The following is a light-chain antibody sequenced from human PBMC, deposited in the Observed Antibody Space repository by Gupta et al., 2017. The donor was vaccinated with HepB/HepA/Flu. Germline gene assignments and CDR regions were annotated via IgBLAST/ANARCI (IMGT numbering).Light chain of an antibody. J-gene: IGKJ3*01. V-gene: IGKV1-39*01. Sequence: DIQMTLSPSSLSASVGDRVTITCRASQSISSYLNWFQQKPGKAPKLLIYAASSLQSGVPSRFSGSASGTDFTLTISSLQPEDFATYYCLQTYSIPFTFGPGTRVDIK. CDR3: LQTYSIPFT. CDR2: AAS. CDR1: QSISSY.